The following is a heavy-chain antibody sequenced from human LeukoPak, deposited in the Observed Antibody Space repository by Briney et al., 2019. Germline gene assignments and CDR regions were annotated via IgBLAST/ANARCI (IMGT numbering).Heavy chain of an antibody. V-gene: IGHV3-30*03. J-gene: IGHJ4*02. CDR1: GFTFSDHA. Sequence: GVSLRLSCAASGFTFSDHAMHWVRPAPGKGLEWVAVISNDGSNKYYADSVKGRFTISRDDSKDTVYLQVNSLRAEDTAVYYCARDIYFSGGYYYWGPFDYWGQGTLVTVSS. CDR3: ARDIYFSGGYYYWGPFDY. CDR2: ISNDGSNK. D-gene: IGHD3-10*01.